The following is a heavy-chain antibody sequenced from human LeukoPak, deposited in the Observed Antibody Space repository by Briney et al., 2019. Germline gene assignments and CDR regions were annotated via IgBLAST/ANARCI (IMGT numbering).Heavy chain of an antibody. CDR3: AKAAHYDFWSGYDY. D-gene: IGHD3-3*01. Sequence: GGSLRLPCAASGFTFSSYDMHWVRQAPGKGLEWVAVISYDGSNKYYADSVKGRFTISRDNSKNTLYLQMNSLRAEDTAVYYCAKAAHYDFWSGYDYWGQGTVVTVSS. J-gene: IGHJ4*02. V-gene: IGHV3-30*18. CDR1: GFTFSSYD. CDR2: ISYDGSNK.